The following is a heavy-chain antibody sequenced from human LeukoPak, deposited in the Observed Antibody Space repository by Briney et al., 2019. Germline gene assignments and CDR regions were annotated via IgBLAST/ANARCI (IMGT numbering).Heavy chain of an antibody. V-gene: IGHV3-66*02. CDR2: IYSGGTT. CDR3: ARAPPGYCSSGSCYPFDY. Sequence: GGSLRLSCAASGFTVSSTYMTWVRQAPGKGLEWVSLIYSGGTTYHADSVKGRFTISRDNSKNTLYLQMNSLRVEDTAVYYCARAPPGYCSSGSCYPFDYWGQGTLVTVSS. J-gene: IGHJ4*02. CDR1: GFTVSSTY. D-gene: IGHD2-15*01.